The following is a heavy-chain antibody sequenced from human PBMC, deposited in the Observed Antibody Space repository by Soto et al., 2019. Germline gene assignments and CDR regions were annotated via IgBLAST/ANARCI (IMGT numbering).Heavy chain of an antibody. Sequence: SQTLSLTCAISGDSVSSNSAAWNWIRQSPSRGLEWLGRTYYRSRWYNDYAVSVKSRITVNPDTSKNQFSLHLNSVTPEDTAVYYCAGTTSLQPYYMDFWDKGTTVTVSS. D-gene: IGHD1-7*01. V-gene: IGHV6-1*01. CDR1: GDSVSSNSAA. J-gene: IGHJ6*03. CDR3: AGTTSLQPYYMDF. CDR2: TYYRSRWYN.